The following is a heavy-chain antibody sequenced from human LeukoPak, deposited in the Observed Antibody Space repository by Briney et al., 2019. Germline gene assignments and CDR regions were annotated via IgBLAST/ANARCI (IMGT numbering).Heavy chain of an antibody. CDR1: GFTFSSYW. CDR3: AKDYYDSSGYHPAFDY. CDR2: IKQDGSEK. V-gene: IGHV3-7*03. Sequence: GGSLRLSCAASGFTFSSYWMSWVRQAPGKGLEWVANIKQDGSEKYYVDSVKGRFTISRDNSKNSLYLQMNSLRTEDTALYYCAKDYYDSSGYHPAFDYWGQGTLVTVSS. J-gene: IGHJ4*02. D-gene: IGHD3-22*01.